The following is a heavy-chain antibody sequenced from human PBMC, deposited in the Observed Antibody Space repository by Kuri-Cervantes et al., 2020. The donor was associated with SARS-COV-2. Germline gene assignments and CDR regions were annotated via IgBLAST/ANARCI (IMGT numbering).Heavy chain of an antibody. CDR2: LDWDGDK. Sequence: SGPTLVKPTQTLTLTCTFSGFSLSSNGMRVSWVRQSPGKALEWLARLDWDGDKFYRPSLKTRLTISKDTSKNQAVLRMTNMDPGDTATYYCARTSWIAVGGGFDYWGQGILVTVSS. J-gene: IGHJ4*02. CDR1: GFSLSSNGMR. CDR3: ARTSWIAVGGGFDY. V-gene: IGHV2-70*04. D-gene: IGHD6-19*01.